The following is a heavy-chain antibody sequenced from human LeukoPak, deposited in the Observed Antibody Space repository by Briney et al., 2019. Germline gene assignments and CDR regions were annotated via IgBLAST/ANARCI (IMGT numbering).Heavy chain of an antibody. CDR2: SNPNSGGT. D-gene: IGHD3-3*01. CDR1: GYTFTGYY. V-gene: IGHV1-2*02. Sequence: ASVKVSCKASGYTFTGYYMHWVRQAPGQGLEWMGWSNPNSGGTNYAQQFLGRVTMTRDTSMSTAYMELSRLRSDDTAVYYCARGLAPLRFLEWLSPTGRNWFDPSGQGTLVTASS. CDR3: ARGLAPLRFLEWLSPTGRNWFDP. J-gene: IGHJ5*02.